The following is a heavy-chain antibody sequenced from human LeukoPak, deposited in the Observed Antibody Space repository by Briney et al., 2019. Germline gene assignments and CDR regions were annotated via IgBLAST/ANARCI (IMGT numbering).Heavy chain of an antibody. CDR1: GFTFSSYG. J-gene: IGHJ4*02. Sequence: PGGSLRLSCAASGFTFSSYGMHWVRQAPGKGLEWVAFIRYDGSNKYYADSVKGRFTISRDNSKNTLYPQMNSLRAEDTAVYYCAKDVQRTSYLDYWGQGTLVTVSS. D-gene: IGHD6-25*01. V-gene: IGHV3-30*02. CDR2: IRYDGSNK. CDR3: AKDVQRTSYLDY.